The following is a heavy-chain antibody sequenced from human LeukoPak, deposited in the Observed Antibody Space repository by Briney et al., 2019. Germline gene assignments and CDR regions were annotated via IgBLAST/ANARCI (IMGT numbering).Heavy chain of an antibody. Sequence: SETLSLTCTVSGDSISDYYWSWVRQPPGKGLEWIGYIYYSGSTNYNPSLKSRVTISVDTPKNQFSLKLSTVTAADTAVYYCARQLVGATTSRFDYWGQGTLVTVSS. CDR2: IYYSGST. J-gene: IGHJ4*02. CDR3: ARQLVGATTSRFDY. V-gene: IGHV4-59*08. D-gene: IGHD1-26*01. CDR1: GDSISDYY.